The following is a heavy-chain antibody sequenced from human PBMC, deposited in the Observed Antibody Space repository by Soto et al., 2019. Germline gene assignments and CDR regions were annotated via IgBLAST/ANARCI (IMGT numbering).Heavy chain of an antibody. V-gene: IGHV3-30*18. D-gene: IGHD3-22*01. Sequence: QVQLVESGGGVVQPGRSLRLSCAASGFTFSNYGMHWVRQAPDKGLEWVAIISYDGSNKYYADSVKGRFTISRDNSKTTLYLQMNSLRAEDTAVYYCAKDQLERGAYKYDSGGHPPDHWGQGTLVTVSS. J-gene: IGHJ4*02. CDR1: GFTFSNYG. CDR2: ISYDGSNK. CDR3: AKDQLERGAYKYDSGGHPPDH.